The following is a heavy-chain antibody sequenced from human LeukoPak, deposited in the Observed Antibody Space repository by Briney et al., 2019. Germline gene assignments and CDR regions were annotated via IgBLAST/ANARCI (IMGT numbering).Heavy chain of an antibody. Sequence: SETLSLTCTVSGGSISSYYWSWIRQPPGKGLEWIGYIYYSGSTNYNPSLKSRVTISVDTSKNQFSLKLSSVTAADTAVYYCARERAGGSYRYYYYYGMDVWGQGTTVTVSS. J-gene: IGHJ6*02. V-gene: IGHV4-59*01. D-gene: IGHD1-26*01. CDR2: IYYSGST. CDR1: GGSISSYY. CDR3: ARERAGGSYRYYYYYGMDV.